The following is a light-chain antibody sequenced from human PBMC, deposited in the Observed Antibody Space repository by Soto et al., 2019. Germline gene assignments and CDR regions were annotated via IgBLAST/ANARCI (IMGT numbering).Light chain of an antibody. Sequence: EIVFTQSPATLSLSPGERAIFFCRARHSVGSYLAWYQQKPSQALRLLFYDAFDRATRIPGRFSGSGSGTDFTRPIGNLEPEDFGDYFCHKRNKFGQGTRLEIK. V-gene: IGKV3-11*01. CDR3: HKRNK. J-gene: IGKJ5*01. CDR2: DAF. CDR1: HSVGSY.